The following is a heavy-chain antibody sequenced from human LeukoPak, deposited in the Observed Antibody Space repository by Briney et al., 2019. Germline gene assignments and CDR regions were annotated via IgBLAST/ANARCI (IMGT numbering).Heavy chain of an antibody. V-gene: IGHV3-33*06. Sequence: GGSLRLSCAASGFTFFNYGMHWVRQAPGKGLDWVAVIWNDGSYKYYADPVKGRFTISRDNPKNTLYLQMNSLRAEDTAIYYCAKVVQYTASTGTGLDYWGQGTLATVSS. CDR3: AKVVQYTASTGTGLDY. CDR1: GFTFFNYG. J-gene: IGHJ4*02. CDR2: IWNDGSYK. D-gene: IGHD6-13*01.